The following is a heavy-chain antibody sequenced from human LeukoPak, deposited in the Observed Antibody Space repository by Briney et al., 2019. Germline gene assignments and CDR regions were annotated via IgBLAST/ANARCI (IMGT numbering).Heavy chain of an antibody. CDR3: ATARESSGPAVY. D-gene: IGHD3-22*01. CDR1: GGSFSGYY. J-gene: IGHJ4*02. Sequence: PSETLSLTCAVYGGSFSGYYWSWIRQPPGKGLEWIGEINHSGSTNYNPSLKSQVTISVDTSKNQFSLKLSSVTAADTAVYYCATARESSGPAVYWGQGTLVTVSS. CDR2: INHSGST. V-gene: IGHV4-34*01.